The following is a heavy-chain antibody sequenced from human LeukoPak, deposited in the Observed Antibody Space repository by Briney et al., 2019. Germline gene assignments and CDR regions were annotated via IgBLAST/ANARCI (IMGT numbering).Heavy chain of an antibody. Sequence: SLKVSCKATGGTFNNYAISWLRQAPGQGLEWMGRIIPTLNIANYAQKFQGRVTITAVKSTRTAYLELSSLRSEDTAVYYCGYCSGGSCYSRDWFDPWGQGTLVTVSS. CDR1: GGTFNNYA. J-gene: IGHJ5*02. D-gene: IGHD2-15*01. CDR3: GYCSGGSCYSRDWFDP. V-gene: IGHV1-69*04. CDR2: IIPTLNIA.